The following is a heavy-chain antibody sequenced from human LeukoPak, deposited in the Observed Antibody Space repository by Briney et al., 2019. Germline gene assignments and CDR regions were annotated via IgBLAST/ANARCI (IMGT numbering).Heavy chain of an antibody. CDR1: GGPVSSSGYY. D-gene: IGHD5-24*01. V-gene: IGHV4-39*01. CDR2: INYSGTT. Sequence: SETLSLTCTASGGPVSSSGYYWGRIRQPPGKGLEWIASINYSGTTYYNPSLKSRVTISEDRSKNQFSLKLSSVTAADTAVYYCARLRDGRWLLEYWGQGTLVTVSS. CDR3: ARLRDGRWLLEY. J-gene: IGHJ4*02.